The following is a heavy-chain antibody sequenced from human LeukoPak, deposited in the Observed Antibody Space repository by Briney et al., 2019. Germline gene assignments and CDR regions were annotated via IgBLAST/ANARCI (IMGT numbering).Heavy chain of an antibody. V-gene: IGHV3-48*01. CDR1: GFTFTGYS. D-gene: IGHD6-13*01. CDR2: ISRDSSNT. Sequence: GGSLRLSCVASGFTFTGYSINWVRQAPGKGLEWVSYISRDSSNTYYADSVKGRFTISRDNSKNTLYLQVNSLRAEDTAVYYCAKKGIAAADSFDYWGQGTLVTVSS. CDR3: AKKGIAAADSFDY. J-gene: IGHJ4*02.